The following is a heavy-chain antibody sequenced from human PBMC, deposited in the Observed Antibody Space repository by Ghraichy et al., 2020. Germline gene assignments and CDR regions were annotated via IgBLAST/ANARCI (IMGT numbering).Heavy chain of an antibody. CDR3: ARNWRRYYDSSGDQAGYFDY. Sequence: SETLSLTCTVSGGSVSSDSYYWSWIRQPPGKELEWIGYIYNSGSTNYNPSLKSRVTISVDTSKNQFSLKLSSVTAADTAVYYCARNWRRYYDSSGDQAGYFDYWGQGTLVTVSS. D-gene: IGHD3-22*01. CDR1: GGSVSSDSYY. V-gene: IGHV4-61*01. J-gene: IGHJ4*02. CDR2: IYNSGST.